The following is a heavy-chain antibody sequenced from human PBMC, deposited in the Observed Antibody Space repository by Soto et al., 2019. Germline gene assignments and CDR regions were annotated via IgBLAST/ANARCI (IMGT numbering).Heavy chain of an antibody. CDR2: ISGSGGST. V-gene: IGHV3-23*01. J-gene: IGHJ6*03. Sequence: EVQLLESGGGLVQPGGSLRLSCAASGFTFSSYAMSWVRQAPGKGLEWVSAISGSGGSTYYADSVKGRFTISRDNSKNTLYMQMNSLRAEDTAVYYCAKDLQTGDYYYDYYYMDVWGKGTTVTVSS. CDR3: AKDLQTGDYYYDYYYMDV. CDR1: GFTFSSYA. D-gene: IGHD1-1*01.